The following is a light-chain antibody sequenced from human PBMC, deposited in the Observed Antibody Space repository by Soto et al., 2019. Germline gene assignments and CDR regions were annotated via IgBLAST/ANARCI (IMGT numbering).Light chain of an antibody. CDR3: QSYDSSLSGFWV. J-gene: IGLJ3*02. Sequence: QSVLTQPPSVSGAPRQRVTISCTGSSSNIGAGYDVHWYQQFSGTSPKLLIYGNNNRPSGVPDRFSGSKSGTSASLAITGLQAEDEADYYCQSYDSSLSGFWVFGGGTKLTVL. V-gene: IGLV1-40*01. CDR1: SSNIGAGYD. CDR2: GNN.